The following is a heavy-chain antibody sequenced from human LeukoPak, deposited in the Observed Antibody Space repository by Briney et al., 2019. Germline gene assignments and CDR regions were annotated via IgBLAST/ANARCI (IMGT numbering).Heavy chain of an antibody. CDR3: ARGGDYGDLRYFDY. CDR2: ICYSGST. J-gene: IGHJ4*02. V-gene: IGHV4-39*07. Sequence: PSETLSLTCTVSGGSISSSSYYWGWIRQPPGKGLEWIGSICYSGSTYYNPSLKSRVTFSVDTSKNQFSLKLNSVTAADTAVYYCARGGDYGDLRYFDYWGQGTLVTVSS. D-gene: IGHD4-17*01. CDR1: GGSISSSSYY.